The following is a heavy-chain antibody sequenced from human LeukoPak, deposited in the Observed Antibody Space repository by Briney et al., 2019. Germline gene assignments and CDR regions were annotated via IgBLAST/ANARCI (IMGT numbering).Heavy chain of an antibody. CDR1: GFTFSSYA. CDR2: IRDSDGNT. V-gene: IGHV3-23*01. CDR3: ASALRIYYYFDY. D-gene: IGHD1-26*01. J-gene: IGHJ4*02. Sequence: GGSLRLSCAASGFTFSSYAMSWVRQAPGKGLEWVSAIRDSDGNTYYADSVKGRFTISRDNSKNTLYLQMNSLRAEDTAVYYCASALRIYYYFDYWGQGTLVTVSS.